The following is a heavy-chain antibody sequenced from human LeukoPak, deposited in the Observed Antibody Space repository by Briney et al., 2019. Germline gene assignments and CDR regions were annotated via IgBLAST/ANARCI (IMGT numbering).Heavy chain of an antibody. CDR1: GFTFSSSD. J-gene: IGHJ4*02. V-gene: IGHV3-30*02. D-gene: IGHD1-26*01. Sequence: PGGSLRLSCAASGFTFSSSDMHWVRQAPGKGLEWVAFIRYDGSNKYYADSVKGRFTISRDNSKNTLYLQMNSLRDEVTAVYFCAKAYSWRYYGTGLGCWGQGTLVTVSS. CDR3: AKAYSWRYYGTGLGC. CDR2: IRYDGSNK.